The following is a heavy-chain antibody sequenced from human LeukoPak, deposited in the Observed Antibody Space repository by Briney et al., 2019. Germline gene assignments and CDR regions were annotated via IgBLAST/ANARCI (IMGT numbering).Heavy chain of an antibody. CDR1: GYTFTGYY. CDR3: AREQQLVRAGDY. J-gene: IGHJ4*02. V-gene: IGHV1-2*02. CDR2: INPNSGGT. Sequence: ASVKVSCKASGYTFTGYYMHWVRQAPGQGLEWMGWINPNSGGTNYAQKFQGRVTMTRDTSISTAYVELSRLRSDDTAVYYCAREQQLVRAGDYWGQGTLVTVSS. D-gene: IGHD6-13*01.